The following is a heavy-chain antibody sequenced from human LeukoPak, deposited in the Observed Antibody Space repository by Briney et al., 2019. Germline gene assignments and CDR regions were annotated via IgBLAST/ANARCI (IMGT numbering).Heavy chain of an antibody. V-gene: IGHV3-23*01. Sequence: PGGSLRLSCAASGFTFSYYAMHWVRQAPGKGLEWVSAISGSGGSTYYADSVKGRFTISRDNSKNTLYLQMNSLRAEDTAVYYCAKRAVWGSYRQYYFDYWGQGTLVTVSS. CDR2: ISGSGGST. D-gene: IGHD3-16*02. J-gene: IGHJ4*02. CDR3: AKRAVWGSYRQYYFDY. CDR1: GFTFSYYA.